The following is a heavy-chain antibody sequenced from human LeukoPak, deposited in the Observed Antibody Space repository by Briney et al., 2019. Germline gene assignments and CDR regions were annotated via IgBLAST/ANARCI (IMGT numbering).Heavy chain of an antibody. J-gene: IGHJ4*02. CDR1: GFTFDDYV. D-gene: IGHD2-2*01. CDR3: TRDPSRRHDY. Sequence: GSLRISCTASGFTFDDYVMAWVRQAPGKGLGWVSFIRNKVNGGTTEYAASVKGRFTISKDASKTIAYLQMNSLKTEDTGVYYCTRDPSRRHDYWGQGTPVTVSS. CDR2: IRNKVNGGTT. V-gene: IGHV3-49*04.